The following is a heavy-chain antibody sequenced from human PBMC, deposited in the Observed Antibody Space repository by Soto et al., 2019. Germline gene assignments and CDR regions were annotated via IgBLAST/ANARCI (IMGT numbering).Heavy chain of an antibody. J-gene: IGHJ4*02. D-gene: IGHD6-13*01. CDR2: IYYSGST. Sequence: SETLSLTCTVSGGSISSSSYYWGWIRQPPGKGLEWIGSIYYSGSTYYNPSLKSRVTISVDTSKNQFSLKLCSVTAADTAVYYCARQGQGHSSSWYFDYWGQGTLVTVSS. V-gene: IGHV4-39*01. CDR3: ARQGQGHSSSWYFDY. CDR1: GGSISSSSYY.